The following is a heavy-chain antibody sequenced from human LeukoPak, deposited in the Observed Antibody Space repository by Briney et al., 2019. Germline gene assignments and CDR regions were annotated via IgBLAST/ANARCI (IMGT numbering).Heavy chain of an antibody. V-gene: IGHV3-43D*03. CDR1: GFTFSRYW. CDR3: AKDMEGCSSTSCYWGNSRYYGMDV. Sequence: GGSLRLSCAASGFTFSRYWMHWVRQAPGKGLEWVSLISWDGGSTYYADSVKGRFTISRDNSKNSLYLQMNSLRAEDTALYYCAKDMEGCSSTSCYWGNSRYYGMDVWGQGTTVTVSS. D-gene: IGHD2-2*01. J-gene: IGHJ6*02. CDR2: ISWDGGST.